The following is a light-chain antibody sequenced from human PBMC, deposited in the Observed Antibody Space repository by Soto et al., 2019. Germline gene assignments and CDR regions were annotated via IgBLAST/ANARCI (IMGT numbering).Light chain of an antibody. J-gene: IGKJ4*01. CDR1: PDMSNY. CDR2: YAS. Sequence: DIQMTQSPSSLSASVGDRVTISCQASPDMSNYVNWYQQKAGKAPKLLIYYASKLETWGPSRFSGSGSGTDFSFTITSLQPEDSATYYCQQFDSLFGTFGGGTKVDIK. V-gene: IGKV1-33*01. CDR3: QQFDSLFGT.